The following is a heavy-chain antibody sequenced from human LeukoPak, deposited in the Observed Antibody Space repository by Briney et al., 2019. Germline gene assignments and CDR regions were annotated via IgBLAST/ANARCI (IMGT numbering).Heavy chain of an antibody. CDR1: GGSISSNTYY. Sequence: PSETLSLTCTVSGGSISSNTYYWGWIRQPPGKGLDWIGSIYYSGITYYNPSLKSRVTISVDTSKNQFSLKLSSVTAADTAVYYCARHRRLRLGELSGIPKDFDYWGQGTLVTVSS. CDR2: IYYSGIT. CDR3: ARHRRLRLGELSGIPKDFDY. D-gene: IGHD3-16*02. J-gene: IGHJ4*02. V-gene: IGHV4-39*01.